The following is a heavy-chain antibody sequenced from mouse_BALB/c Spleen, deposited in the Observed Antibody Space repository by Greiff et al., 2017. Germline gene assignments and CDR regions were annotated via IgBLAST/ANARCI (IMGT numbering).Heavy chain of an antibody. Sequence: VQLQQPGAELVMPGASVKMSCKASGYTFTDYWMHWVKQRPGQGLEWIGAIDTSDSYTSYNQKFKGKATVTVDESSSTAYMQLSSLTSEDSAVYYCARSSGTAFAYWGQGTLVTVSA. D-gene: IGHD1-2*01. CDR3: ARSSGTAFAY. CDR2: IDTSDSYT. CDR1: GYTFTDYW. J-gene: IGHJ3*01. V-gene: IGHV1-69*01.